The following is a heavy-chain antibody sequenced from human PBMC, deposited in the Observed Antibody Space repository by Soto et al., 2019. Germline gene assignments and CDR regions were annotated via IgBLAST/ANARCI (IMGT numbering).Heavy chain of an antibody. D-gene: IGHD3-22*01. V-gene: IGHV3-30-3*01. Sequence: QVQLVESGGGVVQPGRSLRLSCAASGFTFSSYAMHWVRQAPGKGLEWVAVISYDGSNKYYADSVKGRFTISRDNSKNTLYLQMNSLRAEDTAVYYCAGSGYYQPSDYWGQGTLVTVSS. J-gene: IGHJ4*02. CDR3: AGSGYYQPSDY. CDR1: GFTFSSYA. CDR2: ISYDGSNK.